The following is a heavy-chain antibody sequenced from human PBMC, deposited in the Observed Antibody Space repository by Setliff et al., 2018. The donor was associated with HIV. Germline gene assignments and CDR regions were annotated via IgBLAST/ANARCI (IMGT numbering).Heavy chain of an antibody. Sequence: GASVKVSCKASGGTFSSYGISWVRQAPGQGLEWMGGIIPIFGRVNYAQKFQGRVTITADESTSTAYMELNSLRSEDTAVYYCARGKDAGAVVVGPTLGAFDYWGLGTLVTVSS. CDR3: ARGKDAGAVVVGPTLGAFDY. D-gene: IGHD2-15*01. CDR2: IIPIFGRV. V-gene: IGHV1-69*13. J-gene: IGHJ4*02. CDR1: GGTFSSYG.